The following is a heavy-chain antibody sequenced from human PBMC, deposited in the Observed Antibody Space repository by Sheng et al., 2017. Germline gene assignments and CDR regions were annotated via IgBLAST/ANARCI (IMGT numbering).Heavy chain of an antibody. D-gene: IGHD3-22*01. CDR2: IYHDGTA. Sequence: QLQLQESGPGXVKASETLSLTCTASGGSISSSSYYWAWIRQSPGKDLEWIGSIYHDGTAHYKPSLXSRVTISVDNSNNQFSLRMRAVTVSDTAVYYCARHNRGHSNGYWFDPWGQGTLVTV. CDR1: GGSISSSSYY. V-gene: IGHV4-39*01. J-gene: IGHJ5*02. CDR3: ARHNRGHSNGYWFDP.